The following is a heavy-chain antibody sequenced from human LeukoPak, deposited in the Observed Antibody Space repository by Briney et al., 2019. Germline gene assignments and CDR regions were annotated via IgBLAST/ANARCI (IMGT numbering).Heavy chain of an antibody. V-gene: IGHV3-33*01. D-gene: IGHD2-2*02. J-gene: IGHJ6*02. CDR1: GFTFSSYG. CDR2: IWYDGSNK. CDR3: ARWEGYCSSTSCYTPYYYYGMDV. Sequence: GGSLRLSCAASGFTFSSYGMHWVRQAPGKGLEWVAVIWYDGSNKYCADSVKGRFTISRDNSKNTLYLQMNSLRAEDTAVYYCARWEGYCSSTSCYTPYYYYGMDVWGQGTTVTVSS.